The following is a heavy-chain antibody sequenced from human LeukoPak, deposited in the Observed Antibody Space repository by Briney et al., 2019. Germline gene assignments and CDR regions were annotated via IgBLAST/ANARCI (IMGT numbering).Heavy chain of an antibody. CDR1: GGTFSSYA. V-gene: IGHV1-69*13. CDR3: AREILVPAANLDY. Sequence: ASVKVSCKASGGTFSSYAISWVRQAPGQGLEWMGGIIPIFGTANYAQKFQGRVTITADESTSTAYMELRSLRSDDTAVYYCAREILVPAANLDYWGQGTLVTVSS. D-gene: IGHD2-2*01. J-gene: IGHJ4*02. CDR2: IIPIFGTA.